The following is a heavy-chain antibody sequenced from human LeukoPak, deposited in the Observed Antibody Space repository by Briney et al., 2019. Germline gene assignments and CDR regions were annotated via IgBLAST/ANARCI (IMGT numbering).Heavy chain of an antibody. D-gene: IGHD3-10*02. CDR1: GGSFSGYY. V-gene: IGHV4-34*01. Sequence: SETLSLTCAVYGGSFSGYYWSWIRQPPGKGLEWIGEINHSGSTNYNPSLKSRVTISVDTSKNQFSLKLSSVTAADTAVYYCARGRNYYVLDYWGQGTLVTVTS. CDR3: ARGRNYYVLDY. CDR2: INHSGST. J-gene: IGHJ4*02.